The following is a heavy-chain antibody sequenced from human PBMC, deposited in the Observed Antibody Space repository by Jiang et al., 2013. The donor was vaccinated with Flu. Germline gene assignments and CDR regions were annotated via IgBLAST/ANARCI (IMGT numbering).Heavy chain of an antibody. D-gene: IGHD6-19*01. V-gene: IGHV1-69*01. CDR1: GGTSSSYA. Sequence: QLVESGAEVKKPGSSVKVSCKASGGTSSSYAISWVRQAPGQGLEWMGGVIPIFGTANYAQKFQGRVTITADEFTSTAYMELSSLRSEDTAVYYCARGPIAVAVLEYFQHWGQGTLVTVSS. J-gene: IGHJ1*01. CDR2: VIPIFGTA. CDR3: ARGPIAVAVLEYFQH.